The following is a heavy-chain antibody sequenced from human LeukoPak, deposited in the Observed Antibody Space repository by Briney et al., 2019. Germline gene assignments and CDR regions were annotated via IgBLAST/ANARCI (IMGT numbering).Heavy chain of an antibody. CDR3: ARDPSPDCSSTSCSRYWYFDL. J-gene: IGHJ2*01. V-gene: IGHV3-30-3*01. D-gene: IGHD2-2*01. CDR1: GFTFSSYA. Sequence: GGSLRLSCAASGFTFSSYAMHWVRQAPGKGLEWVAVISYDGSNKYHADSVKGRFTISRDNSKNTLYLQMNSLTAEDTAVFYCARDPSPDCSSTSCSRYWYFDLWGRGTLVTVSS. CDR2: ISYDGSNK.